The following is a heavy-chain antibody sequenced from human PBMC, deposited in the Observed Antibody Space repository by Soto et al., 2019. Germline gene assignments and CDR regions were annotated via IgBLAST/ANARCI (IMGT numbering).Heavy chain of an antibody. Sequence: QVQLVQSGAELKKPGASVKVSCKASGYTFSNYDMNWVRQATGQGPEWIGWVNPNNGDTGYAQKFQGRVTLTTDISTTTAYMELTSLRSEDTAIYYCAKVSRKGSEIDVDYWGQGTLITVSS. CDR2: VNPNNGDT. CDR3: AKVSRKGSEIDVDY. CDR1: GYTFSNYD. D-gene: IGHD3-10*01. V-gene: IGHV1-8*01. J-gene: IGHJ4*02.